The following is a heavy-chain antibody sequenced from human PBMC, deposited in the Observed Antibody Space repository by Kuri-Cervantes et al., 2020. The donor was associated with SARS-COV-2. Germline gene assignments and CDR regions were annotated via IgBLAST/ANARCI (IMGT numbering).Heavy chain of an antibody. CDR2: IYSGGSST. D-gene: IGHD2-2*01. CDR3: ARDRGVDYCSSTSCPSGPFGPFDP. CDR1: GFTFSSYA. V-gene: IGHV3-23*03. Sequence: ETLSLTCAASGFTFSSYAMSWVRQAPGKGLEWVSVIYSGGSSTYYADSVKGRFTISRDNSKNTLYLQMNSLRAEDTAVYYCARDRGVDYCSSTSCPSGPFGPFDPWGQGTLVTVSS. J-gene: IGHJ5*02.